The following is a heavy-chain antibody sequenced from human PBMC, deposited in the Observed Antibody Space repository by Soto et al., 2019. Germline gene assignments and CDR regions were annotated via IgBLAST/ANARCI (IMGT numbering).Heavy chain of an antibody. CDR3: TGEVASGY. V-gene: IGHV3-30*03. Sequence: QVQLVESGGGVVQPGRSLRLSCAVSGFTVSTHGMHWVRQAPGKGLEWVAVISRDGNTKYYADSVKGRFTISRDNSRNTLILEMYSLRGDEMAVYYCTGEVASGYWGQGTLVTVSS. D-gene: IGHD2-8*02. CDR2: ISRDGNTK. CDR1: GFTVSTHG. J-gene: IGHJ4*02.